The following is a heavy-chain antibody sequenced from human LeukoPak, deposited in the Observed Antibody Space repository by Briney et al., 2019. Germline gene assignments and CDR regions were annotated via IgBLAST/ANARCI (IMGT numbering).Heavy chain of an antibody. J-gene: IGHJ3*02. V-gene: IGHV4-39*07. CDR1: GDSISSSNYF. CDR3: ARDLVGALDAFDI. Sequence: SETLSLTCTVSGDSISSSNYFWVWVRQPPGKGLEWIGSIYYSGSTYYNPSLKSRVTISVDTSKNQFSLKLSSVTAADTAVYYCARDLVGALDAFDIWGQGTMVTVSS. CDR2: IYYSGST. D-gene: IGHD1-26*01.